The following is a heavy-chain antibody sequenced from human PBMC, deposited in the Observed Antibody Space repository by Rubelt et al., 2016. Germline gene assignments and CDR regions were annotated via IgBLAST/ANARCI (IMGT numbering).Heavy chain of an antibody. D-gene: IGHD4-17*01. CDR2: INPSGGST. CDR3: ARERGGVTTVTTPFDL. J-gene: IGHJ4*02. V-gene: IGHV1-46*01. Sequence: RAAGEGLEWIGIINPSGGSTSYAQKFEGRVTVTRDTSSSTVYMEVSSLRDEDTAVYYCARERGGVTTVTTPFDLWGQGTLVTVSS.